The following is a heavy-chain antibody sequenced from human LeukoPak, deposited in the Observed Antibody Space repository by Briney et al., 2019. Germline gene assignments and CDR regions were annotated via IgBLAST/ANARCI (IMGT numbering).Heavy chain of an antibody. CDR2: ISSNGGST. V-gene: IGHV3-64D*06. Sequence: GGSLRLSCSASGFTFSSYAMHWVRQAPGQGLEYVSAISSNGGSTYYADSVKGRFTISRDNSKNTLYLQMSSLRAEDTAVYYCVKDLGMVRGVKQTDYWGQGTLVTVSS. D-gene: IGHD3-10*01. J-gene: IGHJ4*02. CDR1: GFTFSSYA. CDR3: VKDLGMVRGVKQTDY.